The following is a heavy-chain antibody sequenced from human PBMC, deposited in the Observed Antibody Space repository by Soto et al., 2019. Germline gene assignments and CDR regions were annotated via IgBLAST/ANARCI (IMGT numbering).Heavy chain of an antibody. CDR2: ISSSSSYI. J-gene: IGHJ4*02. CDR1: GFTFSSYS. V-gene: IGHV3-21*01. CDR3: SIWSGSGYYFDY. D-gene: IGHD3-3*01. Sequence: EVQLVESGGGLVKPGGSLRLSCAASGFTFSSYSMNWVRQAPGKGLEWVSSISSSSSYIYYADSVKGRFTISRDNAKNSLYLQMNRMRAEDTAVYYCSIWSGSGYYFDYWGQGTLVTVSS.